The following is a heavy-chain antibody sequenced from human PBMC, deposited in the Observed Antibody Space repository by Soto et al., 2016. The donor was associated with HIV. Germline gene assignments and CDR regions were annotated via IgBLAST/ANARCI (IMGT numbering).Heavy chain of an antibody. CDR3: ARGPDGGGTTYYYYGMDV. V-gene: IGHV3-74*01. J-gene: IGHJ6*02. CDR2: INSDGSSA. D-gene: IGHD3-16*01. CDR1: GFTFSTYW. Sequence: EVQLVESGGGLVQPGGSLRLSCAASGFTFSTYWMHWVRQAPGKGLVWVLRINSDGSSASYADSVKGRFTISRDNAKNTLYLQMNSLRVEDTAVYYCARGPDGGGTTYYYYGMDVWGQGTTVTVSS.